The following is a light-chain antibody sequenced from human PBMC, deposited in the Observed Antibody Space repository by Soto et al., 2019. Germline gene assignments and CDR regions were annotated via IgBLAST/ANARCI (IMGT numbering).Light chain of an antibody. CDR3: SSYTSSSTHWV. Sequence: SALTQPASVSGSPGQSITISCTGTSSDVGGYNYVSWYQQHPGKAPKLMIYDVSNRPSGVSNRFSGSKSGNTASLTISGLQAEDEADYYCSSYTSSSTHWVFGGGTKLTVL. V-gene: IGLV2-14*01. CDR1: SSDVGGYNY. J-gene: IGLJ3*02. CDR2: DVS.